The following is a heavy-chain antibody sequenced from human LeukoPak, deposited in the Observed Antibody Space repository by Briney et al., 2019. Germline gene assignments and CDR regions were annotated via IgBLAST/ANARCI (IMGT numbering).Heavy chain of an antibody. CDR3: AKERNSGSWYEVLDY. D-gene: IGHD6-13*01. CDR1: GFTFSSYG. CDR2: IRYDGSNK. J-gene: IGHJ4*02. Sequence: GGSLRLSCAASGFTFSSYGMHWVRQAPGKGLEWVAFIRYDGSNKYYADSVKGRFTISRDNSKNTLYLQMNSLRAEDTAVYYCAKERNSGSWYEVLDYWGQGTLVTVSS. V-gene: IGHV3-30*02.